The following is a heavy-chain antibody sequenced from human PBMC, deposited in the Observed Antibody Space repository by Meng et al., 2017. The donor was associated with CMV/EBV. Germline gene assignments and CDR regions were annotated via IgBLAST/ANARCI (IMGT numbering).Heavy chain of an antibody. D-gene: IGHD2-15*01. V-gene: IGHV3-15*01. Sequence: WMSWVRQAPGKGLEWVGRMKSKTGGGTTDYAAPVKGRFTISRDDSKNTLYLQMNSLKTEDTAVYYCTTQMSYGYCSGGSCYGGYFDYWGQGTLVTVSS. J-gene: IGHJ4*02. CDR3: TTQMSYGYCSGGSCYGGYFDY. CDR1: W. CDR2: MKSKTGGGTT.